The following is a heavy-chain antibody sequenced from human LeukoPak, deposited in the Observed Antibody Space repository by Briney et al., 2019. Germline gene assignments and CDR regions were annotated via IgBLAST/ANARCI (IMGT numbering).Heavy chain of an antibody. CDR1: GGSISSSNW. D-gene: IGHD3-3*01. V-gene: IGHV4-4*02. J-gene: IGHJ6*02. Sequence: SGTLSLTCAVSGGSISSSNWWSWVRQPPGKGLEWIGEIYHSGSTNYNPSLKSRVTISVDTSKNQFSLKLSSVTAADTAVYYCARGHYYDFWSGYYASYYYYGMDVWGQGTTVTVSS. CDR2: IYHSGST. CDR3: ARGHYYDFWSGYYASYYYYGMDV.